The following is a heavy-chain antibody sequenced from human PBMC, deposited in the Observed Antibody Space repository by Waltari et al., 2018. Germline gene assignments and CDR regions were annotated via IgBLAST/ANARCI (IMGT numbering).Heavy chain of an antibody. CDR1: GFTFRTSS. D-gene: IGHD2-2*02. Sequence: QVPMVESGGGVVPPARSLSLSCAPSGFTFRTSSIHWVRQAPGKGLEWVELMSYDGSSKYYADSGKGRFTVSRDNSKNTVYLQLNSVRVEDTAVYYCAREDICRSTTCYTLDYWGLGTLVTVSS. CDR3: AREDICRSTTCYTLDY. V-gene: IGHV3-30*01. J-gene: IGHJ4*02. CDR2: MSYDGSSK.